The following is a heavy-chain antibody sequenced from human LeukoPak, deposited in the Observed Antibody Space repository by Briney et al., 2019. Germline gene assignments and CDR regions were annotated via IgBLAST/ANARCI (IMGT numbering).Heavy chain of an antibody. D-gene: IGHD3/OR15-3a*01. CDR2: IKRKGDDGTI. CDR3: TAGTGRSDFDY. V-gene: IGHV3-15*01. J-gene: IGHJ4*02. CDR1: GFTINNAC. Sequence: GGSLRLSCAASGFTINNACMSWVRQAPGKVLEWVGRIKRKGDDGTIDYAAPVKGRFTISRDDSKNTLYLQMNSLKSEDTAVYYCTAGTGRSDFDYWGQGTLVTVSS.